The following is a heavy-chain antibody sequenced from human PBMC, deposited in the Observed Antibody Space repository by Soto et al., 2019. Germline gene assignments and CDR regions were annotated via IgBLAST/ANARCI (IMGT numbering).Heavy chain of an antibody. CDR3: ARDSPIVGGTGASDI. CDR1: GLTFSRYW. J-gene: IGHJ3*02. D-gene: IGHD1-26*01. CDR2: IKQDGTEK. V-gene: IGHV3-7*01. Sequence: EVQLVESGGGPVRTGGSLRLSSAASGLTFSRYWMSWVRRAPGKGLESVANIKQDGTEKNFLESVKGRFTISRDNAKNSLYLQMNSLRAEDTAVYYCARDSPIVGGTGASDIWGQGTMVTVSS.